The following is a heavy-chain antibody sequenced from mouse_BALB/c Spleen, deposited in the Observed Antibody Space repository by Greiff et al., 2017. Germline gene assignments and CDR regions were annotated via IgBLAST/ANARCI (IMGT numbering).Heavy chain of an antibody. J-gene: IGHJ4*01. D-gene: IGHD2-10*01. CDR3: ARRPAYYGNDAMDY. V-gene: IGHV1-18*01. Sequence: VQLKQSGPELVKPGASVKIPCKASGYTFTDYNMDWVKQSHGKSLEWIGDINPNNGGTIYNQKFKGKATLTVDKSSSTAYMELRSLTSEDTAVYYCARRPAYYGNDAMDYWGQGTSVTVSS. CDR1: GYTFTDYN. CDR2: INPNNGGT.